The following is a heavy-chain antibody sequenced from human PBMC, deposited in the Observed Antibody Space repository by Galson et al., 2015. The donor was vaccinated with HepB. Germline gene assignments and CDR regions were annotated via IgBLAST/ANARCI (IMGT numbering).Heavy chain of an antibody. CDR3: ARALGITFGGVIAALHY. D-gene: IGHD3-16*02. CDR1: GYTFTSYY. CDR2: INPSGGST. V-gene: IGHV1-46*01. Sequence: SVKVSCKASGYTFTSYYMHWVRQAPGQGLEWVGIINPSGGSTSYAQKFQGRVTMTRDTSTSTVYMELSSLRSEDTAVYYCARALGITFGGVIAALHYWGQGTLVTVSS. J-gene: IGHJ4*02.